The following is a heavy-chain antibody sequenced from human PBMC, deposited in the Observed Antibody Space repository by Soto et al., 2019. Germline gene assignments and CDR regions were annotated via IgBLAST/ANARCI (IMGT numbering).Heavy chain of an antibody. CDR3: ARDPWEMGSRLRYYSPGMEV. Sequence: ASVKVSCKASGYTFTSYGISWVRQAPGQGLEWMGWISAYNGNTNYAQKLQGRVTMTTDTSTSTAYMELRSLRSDDTAVYYCARDPWEMGSRLRYYSPGMEVWGQGTTVNLAS. D-gene: IGHD1-26*01. CDR1: GYTFTSYG. V-gene: IGHV1-18*01. J-gene: IGHJ6*01. CDR2: ISAYNGNT.